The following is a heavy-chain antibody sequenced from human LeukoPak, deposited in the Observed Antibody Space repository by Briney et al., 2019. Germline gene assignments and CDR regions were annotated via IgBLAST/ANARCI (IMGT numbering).Heavy chain of an antibody. V-gene: IGHV3-7*01. D-gene: IGHD3-3*01. CDR3: ARALITIFGVVIFDY. CDR2: IKQDGREK. CDR1: GFTFSSYW. J-gene: IGHJ4*02. Sequence: GGSLRLSCAASGFTFSSYWMAWVRQAPGKGLEWVANIKQDGREKYYVDSVKGRFTISRDNAKNSLYLQMNSLRAEDTAVYYCARALITIFGVVIFDYWGQGTLVTVSS.